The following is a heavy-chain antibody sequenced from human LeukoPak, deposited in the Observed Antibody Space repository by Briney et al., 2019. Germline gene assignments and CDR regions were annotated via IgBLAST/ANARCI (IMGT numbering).Heavy chain of an antibody. CDR1: GGSISSYY. CDR2: IYYSGST. Sequence: SETLSLTCTVSGGSISSYYWSWVRQPPEKGLEWIGYIYYSGSTNYNPSLKSRVTISLDTSKNQFSLKLNSVTAADTAVYYCARGRIIAARPVDYWGQGTLVTVSS. CDR3: ARGRIIAARPVDY. D-gene: IGHD6-6*01. J-gene: IGHJ4*02. V-gene: IGHV4-59*01.